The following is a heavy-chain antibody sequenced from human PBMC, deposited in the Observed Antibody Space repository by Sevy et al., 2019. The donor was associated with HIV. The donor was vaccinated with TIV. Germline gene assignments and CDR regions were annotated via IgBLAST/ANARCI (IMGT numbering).Heavy chain of an antibody. CDR2: LSFGCGEI. CDR1: GFTCSKYS. Sequence: GGSLRLSCAASGFTCSKYSMSWVRQPPGKGLEWVSTLSFGCGEINYADSVKGRFTSSRDNSKSSVYLQMNNLRPEDTAVYYCAREGCTKPHDYWGQGTLVTVSS. D-gene: IGHD2-8*01. CDR3: AREGCTKPHDY. V-gene: IGHV3-23*01. J-gene: IGHJ4*02.